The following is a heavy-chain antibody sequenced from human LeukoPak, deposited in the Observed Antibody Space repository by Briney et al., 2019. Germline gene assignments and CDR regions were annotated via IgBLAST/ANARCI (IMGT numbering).Heavy chain of an antibody. J-gene: IGHJ4*02. Sequence: AGGSLRLSCAASGFTFSSYGMHWVRQAPGKGLEWVAVIWYDGSNKYYADSVKGRFTISRDNSKNTLYLQMNSLRAEDTAVYYCARDLYSSSWRYYFHYWGQGTLVTVSS. CDR1: GFTFSSYG. CDR2: IWYDGSNK. D-gene: IGHD6-13*01. V-gene: IGHV3-33*01. CDR3: ARDLYSSSWRYYFHY.